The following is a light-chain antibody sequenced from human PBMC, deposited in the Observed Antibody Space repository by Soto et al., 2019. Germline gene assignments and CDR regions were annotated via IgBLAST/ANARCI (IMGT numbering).Light chain of an antibody. CDR2: GAS. CDR1: QSVSSD. V-gene: IGKV3-15*01. J-gene: IGKJ4*01. Sequence: EIVMTQSPATLSVSPGDRATLSCRASQSVSSDLAWYQHKPGQAPRLLIYGASTRATGIPVRFSGSGSGTEFTLTISSLQSEDFAVYYCQHYNNRSLTFGGGTKVDIK. CDR3: QHYNNRSLT.